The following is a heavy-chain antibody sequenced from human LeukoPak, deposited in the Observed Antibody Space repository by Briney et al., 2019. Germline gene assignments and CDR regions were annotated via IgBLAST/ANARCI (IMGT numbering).Heavy chain of an antibody. Sequence: GGSLRLSCAASGFTFSSYGMHWVRQAPGKGLEWVAFIRYDGSNKYYADSVKGRFTISRDNSKNTLYLQMNSLRAEDTAVYYCARDAQPGTIFEAFDIWGQGTMVTVSS. V-gene: IGHV3-30*02. CDR3: ARDAQPGTIFEAFDI. J-gene: IGHJ3*02. CDR1: GFTFSSYG. D-gene: IGHD3-3*01. CDR2: IRYDGSNK.